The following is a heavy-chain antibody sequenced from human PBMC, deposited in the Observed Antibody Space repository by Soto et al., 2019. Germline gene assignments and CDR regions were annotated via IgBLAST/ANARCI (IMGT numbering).Heavy chain of an antibody. Sequence: GGSLRLSCAASGFTFNSYWMTWVRQAPGKGLEWVANIKEDESEKYYVDSVKGRFTISRDNAKNSLYLQMNSLRVDDTAVYYCVRARVDYWGQGSLVTVSS. J-gene: IGHJ4*02. CDR3: VRARVDY. V-gene: IGHV3-7*04. CDR2: IKEDESEK. CDR1: GFTFNSYW.